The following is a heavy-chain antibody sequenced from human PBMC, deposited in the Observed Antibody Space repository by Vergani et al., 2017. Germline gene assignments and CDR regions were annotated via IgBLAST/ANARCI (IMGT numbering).Heavy chain of an antibody. J-gene: IGHJ4*02. CDR1: GYTFTDYF. CDR3: ARVGTSSNRDYFDY. D-gene: IGHD2-2*01. V-gene: IGHV1-2*02. Sequence: QVQLVQSGAEVKKPGASVKVSCKASGYTFTDYFMHLVRQAPGQGLEWMGRINPNSGCTNYAQKFQGRVTMTRDTSISTAYMEMSNLRSDDPAVYYCARVGTSSNRDYFDYWGQGTLVTVSS. CDR2: INPNSGCT.